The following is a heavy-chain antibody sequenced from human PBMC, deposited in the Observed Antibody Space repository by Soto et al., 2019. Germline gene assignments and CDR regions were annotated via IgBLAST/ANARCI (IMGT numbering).Heavy chain of an antibody. J-gene: IGHJ6*02. D-gene: IGHD2-2*01. CDR3: ARSQGSSTSLEIYYYYYYGMDV. CDR1: GGTFGSYA. Sequence: QVQLVQSGAEVKKPGSSVKVSYKAYGGTFGSYAISWVRQAPGQGLEWMGGIIPIPGTANYAQKFQGRVTIAADESTSTAYMELSRLRSEDTAVDYCARSQGSSTSLEIYYYYYYGMDVWGQGTTVTVSS. CDR2: IIPIPGTA. V-gene: IGHV1-69*01.